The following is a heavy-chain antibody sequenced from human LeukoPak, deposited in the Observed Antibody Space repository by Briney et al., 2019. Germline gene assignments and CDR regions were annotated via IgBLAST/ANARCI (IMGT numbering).Heavy chain of an antibody. V-gene: IGHV1-46*01. J-gene: IGHJ4*02. D-gene: IGHD6-6*01. CDR2: INPSGGST. Sequence: ASVKVSCKASGYTFTSYYMHWVRQAPGQGLEWMGIINPSGGSTSYAQKFQGRVTMTRDTSTSTVYMELSSLRSEDTAVYYCARVGTGYSSSSPPVHFDYWGQGTLVTVSS. CDR3: ARVGTGYSSSSPPVHFDY. CDR1: GYTFTSYY.